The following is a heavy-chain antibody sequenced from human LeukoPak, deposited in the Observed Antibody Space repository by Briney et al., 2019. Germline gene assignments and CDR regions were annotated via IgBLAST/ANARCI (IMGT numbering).Heavy chain of an antibody. V-gene: IGHV1-2*02. D-gene: IGHD3-22*01. CDR3: ARGAALSLTYYYDSSGVDY. J-gene: IGHJ4*02. CDR1: GYTFTGYY. Sequence: ASVKFSFKASGYTFTGYYMHWVRQAPGQGLGWMGWINPNSGGTNYAQKFQGRVTMTRDTSISTAYMELSRLRSDDTAVYYCARGAALSLTYYYDSSGVDYWGQGTLVTVSS. CDR2: INPNSGGT.